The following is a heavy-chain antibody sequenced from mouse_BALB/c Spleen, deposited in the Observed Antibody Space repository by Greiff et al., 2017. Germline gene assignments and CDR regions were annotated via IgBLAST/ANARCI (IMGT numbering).Heavy chain of an antibody. Sequence: VKLMESGPGLVAPSQSLSITCTVSGFSLTSYGVHWVRQPPGKGLEWLGVIWAGGSTNYNSALMSRLSISKDNSKSQVFLKMNSLQTDDTAMYYCARGGYDGPWFAYWGQGTLVTVSA. V-gene: IGHV2-9*02. CDR1: GFSLTSYG. CDR2: IWAGGST. CDR3: ARGGYDGPWFAY. J-gene: IGHJ3*01. D-gene: IGHD2-14*01.